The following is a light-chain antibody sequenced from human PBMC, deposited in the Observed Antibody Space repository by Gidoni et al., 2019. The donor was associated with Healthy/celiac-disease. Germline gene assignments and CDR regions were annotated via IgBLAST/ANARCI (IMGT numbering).Light chain of an antibody. CDR3: QQRSNWPPIT. CDR2: DAS. J-gene: IGKJ5*01. V-gene: IGKV3-11*01. Sequence: EIVLTQSPATLSMSPGERPTLACRASQSVSSYLAWYQQKPGQAPRLLIYDASNRATGIPARFRGSGSGTDFTLTISSLEPEDFAVYYCQQRSNWPPITFGQGTRLEIK. CDR1: QSVSSY.